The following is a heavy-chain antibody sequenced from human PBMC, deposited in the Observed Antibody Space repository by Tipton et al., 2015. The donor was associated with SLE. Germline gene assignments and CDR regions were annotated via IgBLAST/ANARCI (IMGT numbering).Heavy chain of an antibody. V-gene: IGHV4-59*01. CDR2: INHSGST. D-gene: IGHD6-6*01. CDR3: ARGAGVGQYSISSAYFDY. Sequence: TLSLTCTVSGGSISSYYWSWIRQPAGKGLEWIGEINHSGSTNYNPSLKSRVTISVDTSKNEFSLKLSSVTAADTAVYYCARGAGVGQYSISSAYFDYWGQGTLVTVSS. J-gene: IGHJ4*02. CDR1: GGSISSYY.